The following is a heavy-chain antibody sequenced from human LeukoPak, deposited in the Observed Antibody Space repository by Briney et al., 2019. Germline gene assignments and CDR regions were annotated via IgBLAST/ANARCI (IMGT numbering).Heavy chain of an antibody. CDR3: AKDGGGAMEKDDAFDI. V-gene: IGHV3-23*01. CDR1: GFTFSSYA. J-gene: IGHJ3*02. Sequence: GGSLRLSCAASGFTFSSYAMSWVRQAPGKGLEWVSAISGSGGSTYYADSVKGRFTISRDNSKNTLYLQMNSLRAEDTAVYYCAKDGGGAMEKDDAFDIWGQGTMVTVSS. CDR2: ISGSGGST. D-gene: IGHD5-18*01.